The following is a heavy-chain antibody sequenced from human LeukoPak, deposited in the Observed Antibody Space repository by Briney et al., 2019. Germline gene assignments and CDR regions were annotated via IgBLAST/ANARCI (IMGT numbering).Heavy chain of an antibody. V-gene: IGHV3-48*04. Sequence: PGGSLRLSCAASGFTFSSYSMNWVRQAPGKGLEWVSYISSSSSTIYYADSVKGRFTISRDNAKNSLYLQMNSLRAEDTAVYYCARDRDDYISWWGYWGQGTLVTVSS. CDR1: GFTFSSYS. J-gene: IGHJ4*02. D-gene: IGHD3-16*01. CDR3: ARDRDDYISWWGY. CDR2: ISSSSSTI.